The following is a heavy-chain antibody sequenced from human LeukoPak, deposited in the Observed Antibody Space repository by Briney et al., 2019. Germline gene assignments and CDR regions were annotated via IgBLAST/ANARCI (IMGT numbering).Heavy chain of an antibody. Sequence: SETLSLTCAVTGGSISSSNWWSWVRQPPGKGLEWIGYIYHSGSTYYNPSLKSRVTISVDRSKNQFSLKLSSVTAADTAVYYCARVSLGALSSTSSSWFDPWGQGTLVTVSS. CDR2: IYHSGST. CDR1: GGSISSSNW. J-gene: IGHJ5*02. V-gene: IGHV4-4*02. CDR3: ARVSLGALSSTSSSWFDP. D-gene: IGHD2-2*01.